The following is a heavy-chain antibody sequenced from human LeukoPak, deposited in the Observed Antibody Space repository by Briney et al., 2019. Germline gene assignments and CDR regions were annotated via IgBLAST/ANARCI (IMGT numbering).Heavy chain of an antibody. D-gene: IGHD2-21*01. CDR2: IGASGHTT. V-gene: IGHV3-23*01. J-gene: IGHJ4*02. CDR3: AQHMSRASHPFDY. CDR1: GLIFPNYV. Sequence: GGSLRLSCGASGLIFPNYVMSWVRQAPRKGLEWVSSIGASGHTTYYADSVKGRFTISRDNSKNTLYLQMNSLRVEDTAIYYCAQHMSRASHPFDYWGQGTLVTVSS.